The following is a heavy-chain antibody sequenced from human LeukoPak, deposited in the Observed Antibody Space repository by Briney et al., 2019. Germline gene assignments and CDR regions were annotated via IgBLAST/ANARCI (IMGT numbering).Heavy chain of an antibody. CDR2: IYPGDSDT. D-gene: IGHD2-2*02. J-gene: IGHJ6*03. Sequence: GESLKISCKGSGYSFTSYWIGWVRQMPGKGLEWMGIIYPGDSDTRYSPSFQGQVTISADKSISTAYLQWSSLEASDTAMYYCARHGYGYCSSTSCYKYMDVWGKGTTVTVSS. V-gene: IGHV5-51*01. CDR1: GYSFTSYW. CDR3: ARHGYGYCSSTSCYKYMDV.